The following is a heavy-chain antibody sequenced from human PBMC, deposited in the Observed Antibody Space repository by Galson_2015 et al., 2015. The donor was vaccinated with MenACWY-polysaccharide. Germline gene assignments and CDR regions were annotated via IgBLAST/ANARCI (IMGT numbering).Heavy chain of an antibody. CDR1: GCSFTNYW. CDR2: IYPGDSDT. Sequence: GAEVKQPGESLKISCTGSGCSFTNYWSGWVGQMPGKGLEWMGIIYPGDSDTQYSPSFQGQVTISADKSIKTSCLQWRSLKASDTCVYYCARLKYTTSSGDYWGQGTLVTVSS. J-gene: IGHJ4*02. CDR3: ARLKYTTSSGDY. D-gene: IGHD6-6*01. V-gene: IGHV5-51*01.